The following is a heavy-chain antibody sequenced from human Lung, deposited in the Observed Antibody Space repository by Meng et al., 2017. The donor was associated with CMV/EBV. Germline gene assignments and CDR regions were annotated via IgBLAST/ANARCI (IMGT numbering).Heavy chain of an antibody. CDR1: GYTFGIFG. D-gene: IGHD4-17*01. V-gene: IGHV1-18*01. J-gene: IGHJ4*02. CDR2: ISAENGNT. Sequence: QVELVQAGAVLQKPGASVKVSCKASGYTFGIFGITWVRQAPGQGLEWVGWISAENGNTNYAQKFQGRVTLTTDTSTKTAYMDLRGLRSDDSAVYYCARAGAAVTTHFDFWGRGTLVTVSS. CDR3: ARAGAAVTTHFDF.